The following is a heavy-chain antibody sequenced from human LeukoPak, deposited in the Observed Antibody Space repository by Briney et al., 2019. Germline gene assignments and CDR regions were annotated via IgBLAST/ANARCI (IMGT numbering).Heavy chain of an antibody. J-gene: IGHJ4*02. CDR1: GFTFSSYS. CDR3: ARDFISDSSGYYSTFDY. Sequence: PGGSLRLSCAASGFTFSSYSMNWVRQAPGKGLEWVSYISSSSSTIYYADSVKGRFTISRDNAKNSLYLQMNSLRAEDTAVYYCARDFISDSSGYYSTFDYWGQGTLVTVSS. D-gene: IGHD3-22*01. V-gene: IGHV3-48*01. CDR2: ISSSSSTI.